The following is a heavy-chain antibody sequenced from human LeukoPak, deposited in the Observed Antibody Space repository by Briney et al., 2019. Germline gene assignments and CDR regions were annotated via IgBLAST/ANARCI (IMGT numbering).Heavy chain of an antibody. Sequence: GGSLRLSCAASGFTFSSYGMNWVRQAPEKGLEWVSAITGSGGSTFFADSVKGRFTISRDNSKNTLYLQMNSLRAEDTAVYYCARPNRGYCDDTSCSHFDYWGQGTMVTVSS. V-gene: IGHV3-23*01. D-gene: IGHD2-2*01. CDR3: ARPNRGYCDDTSCSHFDY. CDR1: GFTFSSYG. CDR2: ITGSGGST. J-gene: IGHJ4*02.